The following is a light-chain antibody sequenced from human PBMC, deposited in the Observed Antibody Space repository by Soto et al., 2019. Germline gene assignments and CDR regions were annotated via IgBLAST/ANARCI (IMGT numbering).Light chain of an antibody. Sequence: ALTQPPSASGSPGQSVTISCTGTSSDVGGYNYVSWYQQHPGKAPKLMIYEVSKRPSGVPDRFSGSKSGNTASLTVSGLQAEDEADYYCSSFAGNSNSVFGTGTKVTVL. V-gene: IGLV2-8*01. CDR1: SSDVGGYNY. J-gene: IGLJ1*01. CDR2: EVS. CDR3: SSFAGNSNSV.